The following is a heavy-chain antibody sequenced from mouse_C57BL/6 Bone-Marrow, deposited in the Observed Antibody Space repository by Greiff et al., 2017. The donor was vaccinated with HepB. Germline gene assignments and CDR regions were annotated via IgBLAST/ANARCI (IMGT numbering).Heavy chain of an antibody. D-gene: IGHD2-12*01. J-gene: IGHJ4*01. CDR3: ALIITTSPYWAMDY. CDR2: INPSSGYT. CDR1: GYTFTSYW. Sequence: QVQLQQSGAELAKPGATVKLSCKASGYTFTSYWMPWVKQRPGQGLEWIGYINPSSGYTKYNQKFKDKATLTADKSSSTAYMQMSRLTYEDSAVYYCALIITTSPYWAMDYWGQGTSVTVSS. V-gene: IGHV1-7*01.